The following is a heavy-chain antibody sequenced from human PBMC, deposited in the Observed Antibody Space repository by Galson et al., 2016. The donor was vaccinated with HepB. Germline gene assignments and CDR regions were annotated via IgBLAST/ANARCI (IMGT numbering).Heavy chain of an antibody. J-gene: IGHJ6*02. CDR3: ARGGYFGKDPYYYYGMDV. Sequence: SVKVSCKASGYTFIDYGISWVRQAPGQGLEWMGWIGPYNGNTYYSQKFQDRVSMTADTSTGTAYVELRRLGSDDTAVYYCARGGYFGKDPYYYYGMDVWGQGTAVSVSS. CDR1: GYTFIDYG. CDR2: IGPYNGNT. D-gene: IGHD3-9*01. V-gene: IGHV1-18*01.